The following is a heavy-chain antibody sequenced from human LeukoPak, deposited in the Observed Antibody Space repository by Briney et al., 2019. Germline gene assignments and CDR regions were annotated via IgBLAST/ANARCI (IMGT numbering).Heavy chain of an antibody. J-gene: IGHJ5*02. CDR2: IKQDGSEK. Sequence: TGGSLRLSCAASGFTFSSYWMSWVRQAPGKGLEWVANIKQDGSEKYYVDSVKGRFTISRDDSKNTLSLQMNSLRAEDTAVYYCARAASSMTSYDLWGQGTLVTVSS. CDR3: ARAASSMTSYDL. CDR1: GFTFSSYW. D-gene: IGHD2/OR15-2a*01. V-gene: IGHV3-7*03.